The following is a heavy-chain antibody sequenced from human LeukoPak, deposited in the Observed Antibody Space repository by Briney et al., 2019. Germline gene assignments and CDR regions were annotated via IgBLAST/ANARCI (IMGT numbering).Heavy chain of an antibody. Sequence: SVKVSCKASGGTFSSYAISWVRQAPGQGLEWMGRIIPILGIANYAQKFQGRVTIMADKSTSTAYMVLSSLRSEDTAVHCCAGRSDYWGQGTLVTVSS. V-gene: IGHV1-69*04. J-gene: IGHJ4*02. CDR1: GGTFSSYA. CDR3: AGRSDY. CDR2: IIPILGIA.